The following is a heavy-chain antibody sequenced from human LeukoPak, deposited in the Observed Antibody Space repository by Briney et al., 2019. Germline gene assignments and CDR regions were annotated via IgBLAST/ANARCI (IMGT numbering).Heavy chain of an antibody. CDR1: GGSFSGYY. CDR3: ARGAVVVPAATRGFDP. V-gene: IGHV4-34*01. CDR2: INHSGST. J-gene: IGHJ5*02. Sequence: SETLSLTCAVYGGSFSGYYWSWIRQPPGKGLEWIGEINHSGSTNYNPSLKSRVTISVDTSKNQFSLKLSSVTAADTAVYYCARGAVVVPAATRGFDPWGQGTLVTVSS. D-gene: IGHD2-2*01.